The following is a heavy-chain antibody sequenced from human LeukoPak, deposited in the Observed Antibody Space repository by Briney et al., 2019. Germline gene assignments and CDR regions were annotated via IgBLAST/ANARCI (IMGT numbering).Heavy chain of an antibody. D-gene: IGHD6-13*01. J-gene: IGHJ4*01. CDR2: IYPGDSDT. V-gene: IGHV5-51*01. Sequence: GEALKISCKGSGYSFTSYWIGWVRQMPGKGLEWMGIIYPGDSDTRYSPSFQGQVTISADKSISTAYLQWSSLKPSDTAMYYCVPGIEARGKYFFDYWGHGTIVTVSS. CDR1: GYSFTSYW. CDR3: VPGIEARGKYFFDY.